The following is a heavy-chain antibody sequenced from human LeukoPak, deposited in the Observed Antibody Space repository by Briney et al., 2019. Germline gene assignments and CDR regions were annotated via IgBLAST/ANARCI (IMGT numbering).Heavy chain of an antibody. CDR3: ATARIEDSGSYSSLDY. CDR2: FDPEDGET. Sequence: ASVKVSCKVSGYTLTELSMHWVRQAPGKGLERMGGFDPEDGETIYAQKFQGRVTMTEDTSTDTAYMELSSLRSEDTAVYYCATARIEDSGSYSSLDYWGQGTLVTVSS. J-gene: IGHJ4*02. CDR1: GYTLTELS. V-gene: IGHV1-24*01. D-gene: IGHD1-26*01.